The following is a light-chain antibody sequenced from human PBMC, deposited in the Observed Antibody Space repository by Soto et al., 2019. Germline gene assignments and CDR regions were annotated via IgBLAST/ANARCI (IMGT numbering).Light chain of an antibody. Sequence: EVVLTQSPGTLSLSPGERATLSCRASQSVSSTYLAWYQHKPGQAPRLLIYGASSRATGIPDRFSGSGSGTYFTLTISRLEPEDFAVYYCQQYGGSPPITFGQGTRLEIK. V-gene: IGKV3-20*01. CDR1: QSVSSTY. J-gene: IGKJ5*01. CDR3: QQYGGSPPIT. CDR2: GAS.